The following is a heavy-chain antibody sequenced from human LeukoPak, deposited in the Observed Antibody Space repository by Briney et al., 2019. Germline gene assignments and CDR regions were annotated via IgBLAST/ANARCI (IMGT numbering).Heavy chain of an antibody. J-gene: IGHJ4*02. CDR1: GDSVSSNTVA. Sequence: SQTLSLTCAISGDSVSSNTVAWNWIRQSPSRGLEWLGRTYYRSKWFNDYAVSVKSRITITPDTSKNQFSLQLNSVTPEDTAVYYCAKEHVAGIFDYWGQGTLVTVSS. CDR3: AKEHVAGIFDY. CDR2: TYYRSKWFN. V-gene: IGHV6-1*01. D-gene: IGHD6-19*01.